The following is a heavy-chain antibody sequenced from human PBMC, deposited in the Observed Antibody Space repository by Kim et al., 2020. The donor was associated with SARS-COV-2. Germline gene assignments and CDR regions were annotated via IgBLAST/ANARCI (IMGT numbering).Heavy chain of an antibody. Sequence: GGSLRLSCAASGFPFSSYAMSWVRQAPGKGLEWVSAISGSGGSTYYADSVKGRFTISRDNSKNTLYLQMNSLKAEDTAVYYCAKDGTYYYDSSGYHIRWGQGTLVTVSS. V-gene: IGHV3-23*01. CDR3: AKDGTYYYDSSGYHIR. D-gene: IGHD3-22*01. CDR2: ISGSGGST. CDR1: GFPFSSYA. J-gene: IGHJ4*02.